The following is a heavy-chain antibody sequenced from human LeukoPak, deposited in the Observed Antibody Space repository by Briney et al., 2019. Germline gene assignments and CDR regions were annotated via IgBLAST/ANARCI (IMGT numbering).Heavy chain of an antibody. CDR1: GYSISSGYY. CDR2: IYHSGST. V-gene: IGHV4-38-2*02. D-gene: IGHD6-6*01. CDR3: ARGRSIAARAASPRILGY. J-gene: IGHJ4*02. Sequence: WETLSLTCTVSGYSISSGYYWGWIRQPPGKGLEWIGSIYHSGSTYYNPSLKSRVTISVDTSKNQFSLKLSSVTAADTAVYYCARGRSIAARAASPRILGYWGQGTLVTVSS.